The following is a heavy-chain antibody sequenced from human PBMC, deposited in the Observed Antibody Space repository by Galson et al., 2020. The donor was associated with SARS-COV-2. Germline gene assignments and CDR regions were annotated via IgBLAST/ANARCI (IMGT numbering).Heavy chain of an antibody. CDR2: INSDGSST. CDR1: GFTLSSYW. Sequence: TGGSLRLSCEVSGFTLSSYWMHWVRQAPGKGLVWVSRINSDGSSTYYADSVRGRFIVSRDNAKNTPYLQLNSLRAEDTAVYYWARGSRSAEDYWGQGALVTVSS. CDR3: ARGSRSAEDY. D-gene: IGHD6-25*01. V-gene: IGHV3-74*01. J-gene: IGHJ4*02.